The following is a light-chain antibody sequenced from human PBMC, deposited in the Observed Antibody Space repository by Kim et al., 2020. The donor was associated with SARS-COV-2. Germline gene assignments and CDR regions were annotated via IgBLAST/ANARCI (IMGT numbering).Light chain of an antibody. CDR1: TGAVTSGHS. CDR2: DTT. J-gene: IGLJ2*01. Sequence: GTRTCASRTGAVTSGHSPYWFQQKPGQAPKTLIYDTTNKHSWTPARFSGSLLGGKAALTLLGAQPEDEADYYCLLSYSDSTVVFGGGTQLTVL. V-gene: IGLV7-46*02. CDR3: LLSYSDSTVV.